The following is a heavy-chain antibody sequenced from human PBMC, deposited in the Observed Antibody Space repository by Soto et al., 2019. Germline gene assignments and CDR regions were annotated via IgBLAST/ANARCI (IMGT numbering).Heavy chain of an antibody. V-gene: IGHV1-69*13. Sequence: ASVKVSCKASGGTFSSYAISWVRQAPGQGLEWMGGIIPIFGTANYAQKFQGRVTITADESTSTAYMELSSLRSEDTAVYYCARSEYSSSWVFDYWGQGTLVTVSS. D-gene: IGHD6-6*01. CDR1: GGTFSSYA. CDR2: IIPIFGTA. CDR3: ARSEYSSSWVFDY. J-gene: IGHJ4*02.